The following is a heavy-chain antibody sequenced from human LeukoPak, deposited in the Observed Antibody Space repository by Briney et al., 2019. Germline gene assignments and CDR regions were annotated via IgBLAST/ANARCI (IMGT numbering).Heavy chain of an antibody. CDR2: MNPNSGNT. CDR3: AIELSLNWFDP. Sequence: ASVKVSCKASGYTFTSYDINWVRQATGQGLEWMGWMNPNSGNTGFAQKFQGRDTMTRNTSISAAYMELSSLRSEDTAVYYCAIELSLNWFDPWGQGTLVTVSP. CDR1: GYTFTSYD. D-gene: IGHD3-16*02. J-gene: IGHJ5*02. V-gene: IGHV1-8*01.